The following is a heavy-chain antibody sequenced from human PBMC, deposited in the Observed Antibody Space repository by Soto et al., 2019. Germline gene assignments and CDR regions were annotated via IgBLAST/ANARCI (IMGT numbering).Heavy chain of an antibody. CDR1: GFIFTRYW. Sequence: EVQLVESGGGLVQPGGSLRLSCAASGFIFTRYWMTWVRQAPGKGLEWVANIKQDGSEKYYVDSLKGRFAISRDNAQNSVYLQMNSLRAEETAVYYCERDLGTCGGDCSLDNWGQGTLVTVSS. J-gene: IGHJ4*02. D-gene: IGHD2-21*02. CDR3: ERDLGTCGGDCSLDN. V-gene: IGHV3-7*04. CDR2: IKQDGSEK.